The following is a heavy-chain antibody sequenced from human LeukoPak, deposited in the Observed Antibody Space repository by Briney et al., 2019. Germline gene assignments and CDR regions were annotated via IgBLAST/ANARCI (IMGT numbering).Heavy chain of an antibody. D-gene: IGHD3-22*01. J-gene: IGHJ1*01. CDR3: ARDNYYDSSGYLYFQH. V-gene: IGHV4-61*02. CDR1: GGSISSGSYY. Sequence: SETLSLTCTVSGGSISSGSYYWSWIRQPAGKGLEWIGRIYTSGSTSYNPSLRSRVTISVDTSKNQLSLQLSSVTAADTAVYYCARDNYYDSSGYLYFQHWGQGTLVTVSS. CDR2: IYTSGST.